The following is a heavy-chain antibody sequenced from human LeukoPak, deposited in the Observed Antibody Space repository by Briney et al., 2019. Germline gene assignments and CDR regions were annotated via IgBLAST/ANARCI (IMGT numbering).Heavy chain of an antibody. V-gene: IGHV3-23*01. CDR2: ISGSGGNT. CDR3: VKRAGGASFISYMYV. D-gene: IGHD4/OR15-4a*01. J-gene: IGHJ6*03. CDR1: GFTFSNYA. Sequence: GGSLRLSCAASGFTFSNYAVSWVRQTPGKGLEWLSTISGSGGNTYYADSVKGRFAISRDNSKNTLYLQMSSLRAEDTAVYYCVKRAGGASFISYMYVWGKGTTITVS.